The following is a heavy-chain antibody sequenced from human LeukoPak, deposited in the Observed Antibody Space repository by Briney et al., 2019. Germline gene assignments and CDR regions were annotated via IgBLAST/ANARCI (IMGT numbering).Heavy chain of an antibody. V-gene: IGHV3-30*03. CDR3: AREGDGFFDY. J-gene: IGHJ4*02. CDR1: GFTFSNYW. CDR2: ISYDGSNK. Sequence: PGGSLRLSCAASGFTFSNYWMSWVRQAPGKGLEWVAVISYDGSNKYYADSVKGRFTISRDNSKNTLYLQMNSLRAEDTAVYYCAREGDGFFDYWGQGTLVTVSS. D-gene: IGHD5-24*01.